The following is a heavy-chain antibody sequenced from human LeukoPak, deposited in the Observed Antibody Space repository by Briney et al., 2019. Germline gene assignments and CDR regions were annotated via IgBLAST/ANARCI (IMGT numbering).Heavy chain of an antibody. D-gene: IGHD2-15*01. CDR2: INHSGST. Sequence: SETLSLTCAVYGGSFSGYYWSWIRQPPGKGLEWIGEINHSGSTNYNPSLKSRVTISVDTSKNQFSLKLSSVTAADTAVYYCARGPYCSGGSCYPNAFDYWGQGTLVTVSS. CDR3: ARGPYCSGGSCYPNAFDY. V-gene: IGHV4-34*01. CDR1: GGSFSGYY. J-gene: IGHJ4*02.